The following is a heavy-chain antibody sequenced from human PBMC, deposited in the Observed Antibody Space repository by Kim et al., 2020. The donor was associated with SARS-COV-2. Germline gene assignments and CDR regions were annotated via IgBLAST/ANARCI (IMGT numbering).Heavy chain of an antibody. D-gene: IGHD3-22*01. Sequence: SETLSLTCTVSGGSISSGGYYWSWIRQHPGKGLEWIGYIYYSGSTYYNPSLKSRVTISVDTSKNQFSLKLSSVTAADTAVYYCARGPYYYDSSGYYYYYYGMDVWGQGTTVTVSS. J-gene: IGHJ6*02. CDR1: GGSISSGGYY. CDR2: IYYSGST. CDR3: ARGPYYYDSSGYYYYYYGMDV. V-gene: IGHV4-31*03.